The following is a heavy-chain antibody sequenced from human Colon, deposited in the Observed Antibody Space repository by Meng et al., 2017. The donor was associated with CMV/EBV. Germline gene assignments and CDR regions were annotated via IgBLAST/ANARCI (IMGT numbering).Heavy chain of an antibody. V-gene: IGHV1-2*02. CDR2: INPNSGGT. CDR3: ARGRSGSNGNYDG. CDR1: GYTFTGYY. J-gene: IGHJ4*02. Sequence: ASVKVSCKASGYTFTGYYMHWVRQAPGQGREWMGWINPNSGGTNYAQKFQGRVTMTRDTSISTAYMELSRLRSDATAVYYCARGRSGSNGNYDGWGQGTRVTVSS. D-gene: IGHD1-7*01.